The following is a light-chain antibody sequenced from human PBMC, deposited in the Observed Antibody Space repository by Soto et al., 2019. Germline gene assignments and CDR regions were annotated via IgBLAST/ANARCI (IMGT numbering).Light chain of an antibody. CDR2: ECH. CDR1: SGFVRSFSL. CDR3: RLSIGAXTCV. Sequence: QSLLAQPASVSGSPVQSITIPCNGTSGFVRSFSLVSWYQQYPGKPPKVMLSECHRRPSGCCDRFSGSTSVNAASLTISGLQCGDEADYYWRLSIGAXTCVVGTGTKVXV. J-gene: IGLJ1*01. V-gene: IGLV2-23*01.